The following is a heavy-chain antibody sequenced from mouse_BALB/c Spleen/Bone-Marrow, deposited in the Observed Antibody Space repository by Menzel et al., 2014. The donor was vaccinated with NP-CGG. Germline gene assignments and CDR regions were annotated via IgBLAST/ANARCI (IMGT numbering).Heavy chain of an antibody. Sequence: EVKLMESGGCLVKPGGSRKLSCAGSGFTFSSFGMHWVRQAPEKGLEWVAYISSGGSSIYYADRVKGRFTISRDNAKNTLFLQMTSLRSEDTAMYYCARDGALCGFGYFDYWGQGTTLTVSS. D-gene: IGHD1-2*01. J-gene: IGHJ2*01. V-gene: IGHV5-17*02. CDR3: ARDGALCGFGYFDY. CDR1: GFTFSSFG. CDR2: ISSGGSSI.